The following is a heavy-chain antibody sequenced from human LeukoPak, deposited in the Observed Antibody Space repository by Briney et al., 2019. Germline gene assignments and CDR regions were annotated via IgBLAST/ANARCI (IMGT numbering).Heavy chain of an antibody. Sequence: GSSVKVSCKASGGTFSSYAISWVRQAPGQGLEWMGWISAYNGNTNYAQKLQGRVTMTTDTSTSTAYMELRSLRSDDTAVYYCARDIGDAVLSYWYFDLWGRGTLVTVSS. CDR1: GGTFSSYA. CDR2: ISAYNGNT. CDR3: ARDIGDAVLSYWYFDL. D-gene: IGHD4-17*01. J-gene: IGHJ2*01. V-gene: IGHV1-18*01.